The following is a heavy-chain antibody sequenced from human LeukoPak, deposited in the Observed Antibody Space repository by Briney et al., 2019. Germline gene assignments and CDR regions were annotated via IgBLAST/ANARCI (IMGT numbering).Heavy chain of an antibody. J-gene: IGHJ4*02. D-gene: IGHD3-3*01. CDR2: ISSSSSYI. CDR3: ARDYDFWSGYADY. Sequence: GGSLSLSCAASVFTFSSYNMIWLRLAPGKGLEWFSSISSSSSYIYYADSAKGRFTISRDNAKNSLYLQMNSLRAEGTAVYYCARDYDFWSGYADYWGQGSLVTVSS. V-gene: IGHV3-21*01. CDR1: VFTFSSYN.